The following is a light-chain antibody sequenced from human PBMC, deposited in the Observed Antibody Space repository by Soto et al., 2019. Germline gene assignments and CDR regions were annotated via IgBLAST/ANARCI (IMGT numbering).Light chain of an antibody. V-gene: IGLV2-14*01. Sequence: QSVLTQPASVSGSPGQSITISCTGTSGDIGSYNRVSWYQQHPGKAPKLIIYEVTDRPSGVYNRFSGSKSGNTASLTISGIQAEDEDEYYYRSYPNLHTRASVFGSGTKVT. CDR2: EVT. J-gene: IGLJ1*01. CDR1: SGDIGSYNR. CDR3: RSYPNLHTRASV.